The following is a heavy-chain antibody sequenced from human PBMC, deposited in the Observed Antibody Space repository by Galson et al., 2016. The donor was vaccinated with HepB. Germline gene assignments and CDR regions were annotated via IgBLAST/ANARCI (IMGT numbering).Heavy chain of an antibody. CDR2: INPNNGGT. Sequence: SVKVSCKASGYTFIGYYVHWVRQAPGQGLEWMGWINPNNGGTKYAQKFQGRVTVTRDTSISTAYMDLSSLRSDDTAVYYCARVTGYSGGGSCANWFDPWGQGTLVTVSS. D-gene: IGHD2-15*01. J-gene: IGHJ5*02. CDR3: ARVTGYSGGGSCANWFDP. CDR1: GYTFIGYY. V-gene: IGHV1-2*02.